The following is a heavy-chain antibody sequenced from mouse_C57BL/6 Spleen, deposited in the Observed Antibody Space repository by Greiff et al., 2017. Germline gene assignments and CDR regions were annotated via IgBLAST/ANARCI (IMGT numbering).Heavy chain of an antibody. J-gene: IGHJ4*01. D-gene: IGHD2-1*01. CDR1: GYTFTDYY. Sequence: EVQLQQSGPELVKPGASVKISCKASGYTFTDYYMNWVKQSHGKSLEWIGDINPNNGGTSYNQKFKGKATLTVDKSSSTAYMELRSLTSEDSAVYYCARKRAIYYGNFYAMDYWGQGTSVTVSS. CDR3: ARKRAIYYGNFYAMDY. V-gene: IGHV1-26*01. CDR2: INPNNGGT.